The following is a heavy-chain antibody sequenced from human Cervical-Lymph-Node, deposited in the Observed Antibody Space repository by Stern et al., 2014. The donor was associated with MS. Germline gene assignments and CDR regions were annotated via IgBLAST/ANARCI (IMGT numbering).Heavy chain of an antibody. D-gene: IGHD6-19*01. CDR3: ARAPKPYSSGRNWFDP. Sequence: QVQLVESGGGVVQPGRSLRLSCAASGFTFSSYGMHWVRQAPGKGLEWGAVIWYDGSNKYYAASVKGRFTISRDNSKNTLYLQMNSLRAEDTAVYYCARAPKPYSSGRNWFDPWGQGTLVTVSS. J-gene: IGHJ5*02. CDR2: IWYDGSNK. CDR1: GFTFSSYG. V-gene: IGHV3-33*01.